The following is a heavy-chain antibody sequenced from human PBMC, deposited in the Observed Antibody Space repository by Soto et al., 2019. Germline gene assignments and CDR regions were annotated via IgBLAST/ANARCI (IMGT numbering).Heavy chain of an antibody. V-gene: IGHV3-21*04. CDR1: GLSISNYT. Sequence: GGSLRLSCAASGLSISNYTVNWVRQAPGKGLEWVSSISAESDYKYYAAALWGRFTISRVNSKNSVYLQMNGLGAEDTAVYFCTRENGFPIGSQYPIYFFYGFDVWGQGTTVTVSS. CDR3: TRENGFPIGSQYPIYFFYGFDV. D-gene: IGHD2-8*01. CDR2: ISAESDYK. J-gene: IGHJ6*02.